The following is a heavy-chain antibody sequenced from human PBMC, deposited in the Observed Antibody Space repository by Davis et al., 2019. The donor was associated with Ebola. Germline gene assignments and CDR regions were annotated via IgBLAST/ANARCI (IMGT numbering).Heavy chain of an antibody. D-gene: IGHD6-13*01. CDR2: ISAYNGNT. J-gene: IGHJ4*02. CDR1: GYTFTSYG. CDR3: TRERSSNSWYGAEVDY. Sequence: ASVQVSCKASGYTFTSYGISWVRQAPGQGLEWMGWISAYNGNTNYAQKLQGRVTMTKDTSTSTAYMELRSLRSDDTAVYYCTRERSSNSWYGAEVDYWGQGTLVTVSS. V-gene: IGHV1-18*01.